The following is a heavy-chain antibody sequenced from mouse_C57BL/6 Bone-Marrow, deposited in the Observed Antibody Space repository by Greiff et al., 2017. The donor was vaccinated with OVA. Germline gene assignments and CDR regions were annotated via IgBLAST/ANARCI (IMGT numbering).Heavy chain of an antibody. CDR3: SRRGDYGKGGGFDY. CDR2: IYPGDGDT. Sequence: QVQLQQSGAELVKPGASVKISCKASGYAFSSYWMNWVKQRPGKGLEWIGQIYPGDGDTNDNGKFKGKATLTADKSSSTAYMQLSSLTSEDSAVYFCSRRGDYGKGGGFDYWGQGTTLTVSS. V-gene: IGHV1-80*01. J-gene: IGHJ2*01. D-gene: IGHD1-1*02. CDR1: GYAFSSYW.